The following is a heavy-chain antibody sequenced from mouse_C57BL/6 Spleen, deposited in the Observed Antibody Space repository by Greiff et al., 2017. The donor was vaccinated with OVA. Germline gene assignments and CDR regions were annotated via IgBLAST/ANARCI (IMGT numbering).Heavy chain of an antibody. CDR2: INPSSGYT. V-gene: IGHV1-4*01. CDR3: ARSWGKVGYLCAMDY. J-gene: IGHJ4*01. CDR1: GYTFTSYT. D-gene: IGHD3-2*02. Sequence: VQLQQSGAELARPGASVKMSCKASGYTFTSYTMHWVKQRPGQGLEWIGYINPSSGYTKYNQKFKDKATLTADKSSSTAYMQLSSLTSEDSAVYNCARSWGKVGYLCAMDYWGQGTSVTVSS.